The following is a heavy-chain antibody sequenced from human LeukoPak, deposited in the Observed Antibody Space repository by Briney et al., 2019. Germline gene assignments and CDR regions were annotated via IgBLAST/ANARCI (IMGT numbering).Heavy chain of an antibody. CDR2: IYYSGST. CDR1: GGSITSTTYY. J-gene: IGHJ5*02. D-gene: IGHD1-1*01. CDR3: ARHAVEAASRWFDP. V-gene: IGHV4-39*01. Sequence: SETLSLTCTVSGGSITSTTYYWGWIRQPPGKGLEWIGSIYYSGSTYYNPSLKSRVTMSVDTSKKQFSLKLSSVTAADTAVYYCARHAVEAASRWFDPWGQGTLVTVSS.